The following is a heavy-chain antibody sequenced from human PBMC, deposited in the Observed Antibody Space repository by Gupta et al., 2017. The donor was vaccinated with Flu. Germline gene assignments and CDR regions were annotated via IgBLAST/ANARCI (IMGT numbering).Heavy chain of an antibody. CDR3: AKGRVATSFDY. D-gene: IGHD5-12*01. Sequence: EVQLLESGGGLVQPGGSMRLSCAASGFTFSSYAMGWAAQAPGKGLGWVSAISGSGGSTYYADSVKGRFTISRDNSKNTLYLQMNSMRAEDTAVYYCAKGRVATSFDYWGQGTLVTVSS. V-gene: IGHV3-23*01. J-gene: IGHJ4*02. CDR2: ISGSGGST. CDR1: GFTFSSYA.